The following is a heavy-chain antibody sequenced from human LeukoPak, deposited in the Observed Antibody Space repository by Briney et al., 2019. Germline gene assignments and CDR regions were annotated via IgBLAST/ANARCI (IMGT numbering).Heavy chain of an antibody. D-gene: IGHD3-9*01. CDR2: ISWNSGSI. CDR1: GFTFSSYA. J-gene: IGHJ4*02. V-gene: IGHV3-9*01. Sequence: PGGSLRLSCAASGFTFSSYAMSWVRQAPGKGLEWVSGISWNSGSIGYADSVKGRFTISRDNAKNSLYLQMNSLRAEDTALYYCAKRMHYDILTGYFDYWGQGTLVTVSS. CDR3: AKRMHYDILTGYFDY.